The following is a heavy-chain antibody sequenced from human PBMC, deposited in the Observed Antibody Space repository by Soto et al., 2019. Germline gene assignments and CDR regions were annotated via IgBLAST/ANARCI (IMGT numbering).Heavy chain of an antibody. Sequence: QVQLVQSGAEVKKPGASVKVSCKASGYTFTSYAMHWVRQAPGQRLEWMGWINAGNGNTKYSQKFQGRVTITRDTSASTAYMELSSLRSEDTAVYYCARDPSSSSDFWYFDLWGRGTLVTVSS. J-gene: IGHJ2*01. V-gene: IGHV1-3*01. CDR2: INAGNGNT. D-gene: IGHD6-6*01. CDR1: GYTFTSYA. CDR3: ARDPSSSSDFWYFDL.